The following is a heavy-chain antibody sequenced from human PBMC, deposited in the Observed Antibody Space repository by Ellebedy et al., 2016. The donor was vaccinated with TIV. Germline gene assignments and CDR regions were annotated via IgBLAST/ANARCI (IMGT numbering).Heavy chain of an antibody. CDR1: GFTFENYA. CDR3: AKDQVDY. CDR2: ISGDGDA. Sequence: PGGSLRLSCAASGFTFENYAMHWVRQAPGKGLEWVSQISGDGDAHYADSVKGRFTISRDNSKNTLYLEMNSLRVEDTAVYYCAKDQVDYWGQGTLVTVSS. J-gene: IGHJ4*02. V-gene: IGHV3-43*02.